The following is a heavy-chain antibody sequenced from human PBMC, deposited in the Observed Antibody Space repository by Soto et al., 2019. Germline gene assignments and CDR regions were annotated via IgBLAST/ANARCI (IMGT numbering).Heavy chain of an antibody. CDR3: ARGGHNSGWYRTFDF. CDR1: GGTFTTDA. D-gene: IGHD6-13*01. CDR2: IIPVFGPP. V-gene: IGHV1-69*01. J-gene: IGHJ4*02. Sequence: QVQLVQSGAEVKKPGSSVSVSCKSSGGTFTTDAISWVRQAPGQGLEWMGVIIPVFGPPTYAQKFQGRLTITADESTTTAHLELRNLRSEDTAIYYCARGGHNSGWYRTFDFWGQGTLVTVSS.